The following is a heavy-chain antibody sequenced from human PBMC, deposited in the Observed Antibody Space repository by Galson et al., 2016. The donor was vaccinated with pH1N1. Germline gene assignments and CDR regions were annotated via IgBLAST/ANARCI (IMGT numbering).Heavy chain of an antibody. CDR3: AKFDWSTMVTPGYFDS. D-gene: IGHD4-23*01. Sequence: SLRLSCAASGFTFSNFAMSWVRQAPGRGLKWVSDISGGGDNTYYAASVKGRFTISRDNSKNILYLHMNSLSPEDTGIFYCAKFDWSTMVTPGYFDSWGHGTLVSVSS. J-gene: IGHJ4*01. V-gene: IGHV3-23*01. CDR2: ISGGGDNT. CDR1: GFTFSNFA.